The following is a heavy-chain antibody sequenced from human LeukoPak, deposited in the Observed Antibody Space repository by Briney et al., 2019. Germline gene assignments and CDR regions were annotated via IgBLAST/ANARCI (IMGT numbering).Heavy chain of an antibody. D-gene: IGHD6-19*01. V-gene: IGHV3-30*04. CDR3: ARGPDSSGWLRPRGVYFDY. J-gene: IGHJ4*02. CDR1: GFTFSSYA. Sequence: GGSLRLSCAASGFTFSSYAMHWVRQAPGKGLEWVAVISYDGSNKYYADSVKGRFTISRDNSKNTLYLQMNSLRAEDTAVYYCARGPDSSGWLRPRGVYFDYWGQGTLVTVSS. CDR2: ISYDGSNK.